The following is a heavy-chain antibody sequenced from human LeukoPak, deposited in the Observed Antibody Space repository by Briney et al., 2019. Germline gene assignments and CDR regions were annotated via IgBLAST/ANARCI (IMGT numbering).Heavy chain of an antibody. D-gene: IGHD3-3*01. Sequence: GGSLRLSCAASGFTFSSYAMSWVRQAPGKGLEWVSGISGSGGSTYYAGSVKGRFTISRDNSKNTLYLQMNSLRAEDTAVYYCAKARHYDFWSGLDYWGQGTLVTVSS. J-gene: IGHJ4*02. CDR1: GFTFSSYA. CDR3: AKARHYDFWSGLDY. CDR2: ISGSGGST. V-gene: IGHV3-23*01.